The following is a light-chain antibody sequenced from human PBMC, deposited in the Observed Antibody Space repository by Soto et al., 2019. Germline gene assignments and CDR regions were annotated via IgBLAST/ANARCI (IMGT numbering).Light chain of an antibody. CDR1: QGISNY. CDR3: QKYNSAPWT. J-gene: IGKJ1*01. CDR2: AAS. V-gene: IGKV1-27*01. Sequence: DIQMTQSPSSLSASVGDRVTSTCRASQGISNYLPWYQQKPGKVPKLLIYAASTLQSGVPSRFSGSGSGTDFTLTISSLQPEDVATYYCQKYNSAPWTFGQGTKLEIK.